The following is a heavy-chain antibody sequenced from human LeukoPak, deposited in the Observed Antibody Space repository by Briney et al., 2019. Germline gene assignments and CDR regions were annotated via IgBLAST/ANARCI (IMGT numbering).Heavy chain of an antibody. CDR3: ARDVGMATTTGAFDI. CDR2: INPNSGGT. CDR1: GYTFTGYY. J-gene: IGHJ3*02. Sequence: ASVKVSCKASGYTFTGYYMHWVRQAPGQGLEWMGWINPNSGGTNYAQKFQGRVTMTRDTSISTAYMELIRLRSDDTAVYYCARDVGMATTTGAFDIWGQGTMVTVSS. V-gene: IGHV1-2*02. D-gene: IGHD5-24*01.